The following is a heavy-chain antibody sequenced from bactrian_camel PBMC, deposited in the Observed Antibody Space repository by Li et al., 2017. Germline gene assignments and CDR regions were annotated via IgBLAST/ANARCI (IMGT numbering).Heavy chain of an antibody. V-gene: IGHV3S53*01. CDR3: TESLVVAGNILGFHY. J-gene: IGHJ4*01. CDR2: IDSDGST. Sequence: HVQLVESGGGSVQAGGSLRLSCTASGYTYSSDCMGWFRQVPGKEREGVAGIDSDGSTSYADSVKGRFTISKDNAKNTLYLQLNSLKTEDTAIYYCTESLVVAGNILGFHYWGQGTQVTVS. CDR1: GYTYSSDC. D-gene: IGHD6*01.